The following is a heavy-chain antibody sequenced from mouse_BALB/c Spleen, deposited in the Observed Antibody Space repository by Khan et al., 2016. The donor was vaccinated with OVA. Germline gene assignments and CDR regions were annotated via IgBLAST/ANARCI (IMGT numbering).Heavy chain of an antibody. J-gene: IGHJ2*01. CDR3: ARNRNGYFDY. Sequence: QVQLKQSGPGLVQPSQSLSITCTVSGFSLTNYGVHWVRQSPGKGLAWLGMIWSGGSTDYNATFISRLSISKDNSKSQVFFKMNSLEGNDTAIYYCARNRNGYFDYWGQGTTLTVSS. V-gene: IGHV2-2*02. D-gene: IGHD1-1*02. CDR1: GFSLTNYG. CDR2: IWSGGST.